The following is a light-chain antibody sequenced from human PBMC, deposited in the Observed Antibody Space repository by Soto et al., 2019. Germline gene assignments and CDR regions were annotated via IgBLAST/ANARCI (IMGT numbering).Light chain of an antibody. CDR1: RSGVGNYNL. CDR2: EGS. Sequence: QSVLTQPASVSGSPGQSITISCTGSRSGVGNYNLVSWYQQRPGKAPKLMIYEGSKRPSGVSNRFSGSKSGSTASLTISGLQAADEADYYCCSYAGSSSYVFGTGTKVTVL. V-gene: IGLV2-23*01. J-gene: IGLJ1*01. CDR3: CSYAGSSSYV.